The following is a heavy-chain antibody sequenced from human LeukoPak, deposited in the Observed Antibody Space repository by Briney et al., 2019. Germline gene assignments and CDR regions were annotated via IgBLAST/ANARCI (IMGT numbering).Heavy chain of an antibody. CDR3: ARGYCSSTSCIWVGAFDI. J-gene: IGHJ3*02. D-gene: IGHD2-2*01. CDR1: GGSISSHY. Sequence: SETLSLTCTVSGGSISSHYWSWIRQPPGKGLEWIGYIYYSGSTDYSPSLKSRVTMSVDTSRKQVSLNLTSVTAADTAVYYCARGYCSSTSCIWVGAFDIWGQGTVVTVFS. V-gene: IGHV4-59*11. CDR2: IYYSGST.